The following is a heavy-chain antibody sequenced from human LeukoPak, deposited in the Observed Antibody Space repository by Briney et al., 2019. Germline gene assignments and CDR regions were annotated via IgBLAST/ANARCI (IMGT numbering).Heavy chain of an antibody. CDR1: GGTFSSYA. V-gene: IGHV1-69*06. CDR3: ARAYCSSTSCHDAFDI. J-gene: IGHJ3*02. D-gene: IGHD2-2*01. Sequence: ASVKVSCKASGGTFSSYAISWVRQAPGQGLEWMGGITPIFGTANYAQKFQGRVTITADKSTSTAYMELSSLRSEDTAVYHCARAYCSSTSCHDAFDIWGQGTMVTVSS. CDR2: ITPIFGTA.